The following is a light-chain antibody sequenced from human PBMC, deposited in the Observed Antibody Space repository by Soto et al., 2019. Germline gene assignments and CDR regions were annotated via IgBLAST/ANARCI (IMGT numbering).Light chain of an antibody. CDR3: QQYDSYPLT. J-gene: IGKJ4*01. V-gene: IGKV1-5*03. CDR2: KAS. Sequence: DIQMTQSPSSLSASVVDRVTITCRASQSISSWLAWYQQKPGKAPKLLIYKASTLESGVPSRFSGSGSGTEFTLTINSLQPDDFATYYCQQYDSYPLTFGGGTKVDTK. CDR1: QSISSW.